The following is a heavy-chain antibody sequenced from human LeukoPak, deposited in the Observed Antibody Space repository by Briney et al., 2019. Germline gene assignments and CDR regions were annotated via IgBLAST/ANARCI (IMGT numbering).Heavy chain of an antibody. CDR3: ARDERYCNGDNHYPDLGY. CDR1: GYTFTGYY. V-gene: IGHV1-2*02. CDR2: INPNTGAT. J-gene: IGHJ4*02. D-gene: IGHD2-15*01. Sequence: ASVTVSCKASGYTFTGYYMFWVRQAPGQGLEWMGWINPNTGATKYGQNFQGRVTLTRDTSIRTTFMELSSLRSDDTAVYYCARDERYCNGDNHYPDLGYWGQGTLVTVSS.